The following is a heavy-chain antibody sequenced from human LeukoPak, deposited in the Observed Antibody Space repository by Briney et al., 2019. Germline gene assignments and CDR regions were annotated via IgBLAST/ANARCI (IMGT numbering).Heavy chain of an antibody. CDR3: ARVRVFVVVIGDFDY. D-gene: IGHD2-21*01. J-gene: IGHJ4*02. CDR2: IYYSGST. Sequence: SETLSLTCTVSGDSVTSNTYYWGWIRQPPEKGLEWIGTIYYSGSTYYSPSLKSRVTISVDTSKNQFSLKLGSVTAADTAVYYCARVRVFVVVIGDFDYWGQGTLVTVSS. V-gene: IGHV4-39*07. CDR1: GDSVTSNTYY.